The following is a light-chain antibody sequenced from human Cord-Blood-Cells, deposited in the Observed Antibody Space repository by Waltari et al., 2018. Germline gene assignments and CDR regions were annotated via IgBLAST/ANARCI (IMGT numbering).Light chain of an antibody. CDR2: GNN. J-gene: IGLJ2*01. V-gene: IGLV1-47*01. CDR3: AAWDDSLSGVV. CDR1: SSNIGSNY. Sequence: QSVLTQPPSASGTPGQRVTIPCSGSSSNIGSNYVYWYHQLPGAAATRLVDGNNQRPSGVPDRFSGSKSGTSASLAISGLRSEDEAEYYWAAWDDSLSGVVFGGGTKLTVL.